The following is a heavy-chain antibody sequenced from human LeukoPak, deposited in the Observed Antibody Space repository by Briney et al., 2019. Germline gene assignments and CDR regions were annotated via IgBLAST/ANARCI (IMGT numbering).Heavy chain of an antibody. CDR2: IYYTGST. V-gene: IGHV4-30-4*08. CDR1: GGSISSGDYY. Sequence: SETLSLTCSVFGGSISSGDYYWSWIRQHPGRGLAWIGYIYYTGSTYYNPSLKSRLTISVDTSKNQFSLKLSSMTAADTAVYYCARHRIAAVDDAFDIWGQGTMVTVSS. CDR3: ARHRIAAVDDAFDI. D-gene: IGHD6-13*01. J-gene: IGHJ3*02.